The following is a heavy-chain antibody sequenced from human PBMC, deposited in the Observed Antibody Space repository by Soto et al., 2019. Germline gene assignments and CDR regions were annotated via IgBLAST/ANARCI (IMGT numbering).Heavy chain of an antibody. D-gene: IGHD6-19*01. Sequence: ASVKVSCKASVYTFTSYYMHWVRQAPGQGLEWMGIINPSGGSTSYAQKFQGRVTMTRDTSTSTVYMELSSLRSEDTAAYYCARVRVAGPIDYWGQGTLVTVSS. CDR2: INPSGGST. J-gene: IGHJ4*02. CDR3: ARVRVAGPIDY. CDR1: VYTFTSYY. V-gene: IGHV1-46*03.